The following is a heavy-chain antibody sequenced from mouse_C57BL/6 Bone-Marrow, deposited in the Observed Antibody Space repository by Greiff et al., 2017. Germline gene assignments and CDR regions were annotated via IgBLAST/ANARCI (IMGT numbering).Heavy chain of an antibody. Sequence: VQLQQSGPELVKPGASVKISCKASGYSFTDYNMNWVKQSNGKSLEWIGVINPNYGTTSYNQKFKGKATLTVDQSSTTAYMQLNSLTSEDTAVYYCAKGYDYDYAMDYWGQGTSVTVSS. J-gene: IGHJ4*01. CDR3: AKGYDYDYAMDY. CDR1: GYSFTDYN. D-gene: IGHD2-4*01. CDR2: INPNYGTT. V-gene: IGHV1-39*01.